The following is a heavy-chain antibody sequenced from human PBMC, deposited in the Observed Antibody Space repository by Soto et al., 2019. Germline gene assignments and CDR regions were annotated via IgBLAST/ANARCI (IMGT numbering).Heavy chain of an antibody. CDR2: INPGNGRT. J-gene: IGHJ4*02. V-gene: IGHV1-46*01. D-gene: IGHD2-2*01. CDR3: ANCRLPAIPAAADY. Sequence: GASVKVSCKTSGYTFTSFQMHWVRQAPGQGLEWVGIINPGNGRTSYAQNFQGRVTMTSDTSTRTIYMELSSLRSEDTAVYYCANCRLPAIPAAADYWGQGTLVTVSS. CDR1: GYTFTSFQ.